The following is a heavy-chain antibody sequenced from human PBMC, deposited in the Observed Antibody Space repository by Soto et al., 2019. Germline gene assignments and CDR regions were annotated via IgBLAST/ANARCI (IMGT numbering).Heavy chain of an antibody. CDR1: GFTFSNYW. V-gene: IGHV3-7*01. D-gene: IGHD1-7*01. J-gene: IGHJ4*02. CDR3: TRDRSGTMLF. Sequence: EVQLVESGGGLVQPGGSLRLSCTASGFTFSNYWMIWVRQAPGEGLEWVANMNQDGSERYYVDSVKGRFTISRDNAKNSLYLQVSSLRAEDTAIYYCTRDRSGTMLFWGQGTLVTVSS. CDR2: MNQDGSER.